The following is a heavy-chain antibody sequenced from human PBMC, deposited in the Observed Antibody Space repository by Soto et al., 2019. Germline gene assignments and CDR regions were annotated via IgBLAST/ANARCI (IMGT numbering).Heavy chain of an antibody. CDR3: AKDMKWGGMTTIHYFDS. CDR1: GFTVGDYA. D-gene: IGHD4-17*01. Sequence: GGSLRLSCVASGFTVGDYAMHWVRQAPGKGLEWVSGISANGDTIDYADSVKGRFTISRDNAKNSLFLQMNSLRPEDTALYYCAKDMKWGGMTTIHYFDSWGQGTQVTVSS. J-gene: IGHJ4*02. V-gene: IGHV3-9*01. CDR2: ISANGDTI.